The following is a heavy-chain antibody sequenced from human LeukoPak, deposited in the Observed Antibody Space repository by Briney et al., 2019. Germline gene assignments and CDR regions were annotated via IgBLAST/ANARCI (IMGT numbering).Heavy chain of an antibody. CDR1: VGSFSGYY. CDR2: INHSGST. CDR3: ARGLGYCSSTSCAEYYYYGMDV. V-gene: IGHV4-34*01. J-gene: IGHJ6*02. D-gene: IGHD2-2*01. Sequence: SETLSLTRAVYVGSFSGYYWSWIRQPPGKGLKWIGEINHSGSTNYNPSLKTRVTISVDTSKNQFSLKLSSLTAAETAVYYCARGLGYCSSTSCAEYYYYGMDVWGQGTTVTVSS.